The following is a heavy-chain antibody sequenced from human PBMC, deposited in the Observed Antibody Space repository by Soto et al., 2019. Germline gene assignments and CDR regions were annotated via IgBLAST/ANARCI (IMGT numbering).Heavy chain of an antibody. V-gene: IGHV1-69*01. CDR2: IVPIHGMK. CDR1: GGTFSDYA. J-gene: IGHJ4*02. CDR3: AKDRGTQMMLAVWDS. Sequence: QVQLVQSGAEVKKPGSSVKVSCEASGGTFSDYAFSWVRQAPGQRLEWMGGIVPIHGMKSYAQSFQGRVTLTADESTRRVYMELSGLTSKDTAVYYCAKDRGTQMMLAVWDSWGQGTQVTVSS. D-gene: IGHD3-16*01.